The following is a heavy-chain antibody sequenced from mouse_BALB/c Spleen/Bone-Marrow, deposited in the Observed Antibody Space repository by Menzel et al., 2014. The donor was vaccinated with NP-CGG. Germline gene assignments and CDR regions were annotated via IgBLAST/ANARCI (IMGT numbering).Heavy chain of an antibody. CDR1: GYTFTNYW. J-gene: IGHJ2*01. CDR3: ARTAYFDY. Sequence: QVQLQQPGAELVRPGTSVKISCKASGYTFTNYWLGWIKQRLGHGLEWIGDFYPGGGYTNYNEEFKGKVTLTADASSSTAYMQLSSLTSEDSAVYFCARTAYFDYWGQGTPLTVSS. CDR2: FYPGGGYT. V-gene: IGHV1-63*02.